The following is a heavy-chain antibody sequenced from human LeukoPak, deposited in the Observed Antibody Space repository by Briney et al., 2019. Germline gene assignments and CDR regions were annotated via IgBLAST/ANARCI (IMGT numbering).Heavy chain of an antibody. J-gene: IGHJ4*02. CDR3: ARAHSGYYDSSGYSLFDY. V-gene: IGHV4-38-2*01. D-gene: IGHD3-22*01. CDR1: GYSISSGYF. CDR2: IYHSGST. Sequence: SETLSLTCAVSGYSISSGYFWGWIRQPLGKGLEWIGSIYHSGSTYYNPSLKSRVTISVDTSKNQFSLELSSVTAADTAVYYCARAHSGYYDSSGYSLFDYWGQGTLVTVSS.